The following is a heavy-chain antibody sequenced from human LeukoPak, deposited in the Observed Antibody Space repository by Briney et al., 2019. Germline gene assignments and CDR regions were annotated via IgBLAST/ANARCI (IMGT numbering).Heavy chain of an antibody. V-gene: IGHV4-30-2*01. CDR2: IYHSGST. Sequence: LRLSCAASGFTFSSYAMSWVRQAPGKGLEWIGYIYHSGSTYYNPSLKSRITISVDRSKNQFSLKLNSVTAADTAVYYCARVPQISRLVDYWGQGTLVTVSS. CDR1: GFTFSSYA. D-gene: IGHD6-19*01. CDR3: ARVPQISRLVDY. J-gene: IGHJ4*02.